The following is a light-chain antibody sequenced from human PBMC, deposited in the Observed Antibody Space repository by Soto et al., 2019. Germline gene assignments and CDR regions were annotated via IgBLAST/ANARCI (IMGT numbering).Light chain of an antibody. CDR2: GAS. J-gene: IGKJ4*01. Sequence: DLQMTQSPSSLSASVGDRVTITCRASQRISSXLNWYQQKPGKAPKLLIYGASSLQSGVPPRFSGSGSGTDFTLTISSLQPEDFATYYCQQSYGIPLTFGGGTKVEIK. V-gene: IGKV1-39*01. CDR1: QRISSX. CDR3: QQSYGIPLT.